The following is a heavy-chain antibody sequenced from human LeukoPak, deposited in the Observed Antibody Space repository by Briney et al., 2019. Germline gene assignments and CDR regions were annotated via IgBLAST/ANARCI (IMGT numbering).Heavy chain of an antibody. Sequence: ASQTLSLTCTVSGVSISSGDYHWNWIRQPPGRGLEWIGYISYSGNTYYNPSPKSRLTISLDTSRSQISLRLSSVTAADTAVYYCAREKVPENNYYYGMDVWGQGTTVTVSS. D-gene: IGHD2-2*01. CDR2: ISYSGNT. CDR1: GVSISSGDYH. CDR3: AREKVPENNYYYGMDV. J-gene: IGHJ6*02. V-gene: IGHV4-30-4*01.